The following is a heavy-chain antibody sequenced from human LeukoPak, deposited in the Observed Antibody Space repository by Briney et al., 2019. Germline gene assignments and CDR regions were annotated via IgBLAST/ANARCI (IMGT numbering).Heavy chain of an antibody. CDR2: VQHIGGET. CDR3: ATYSILNARELRY. Sequence: GGSLRLSCAGSGFTFSNSWMGWVRQAPGKGLEWVANVQHIGGETYYVDSVKGRFAISRDNAKNSVYLQMNSLGADDTAVYYCATYSILNARELRYWGQGTLVTVTS. CDR1: GFTFSNSW. J-gene: IGHJ1*01. D-gene: IGHD4-11*01. V-gene: IGHV3-7*01.